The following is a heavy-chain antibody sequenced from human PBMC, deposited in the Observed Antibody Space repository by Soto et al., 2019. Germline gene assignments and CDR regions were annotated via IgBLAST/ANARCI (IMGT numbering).Heavy chain of an antibody. V-gene: IGHV3-9*01. J-gene: IGHJ6*02. Sequence: EVPLAASGGGLVQPGRSLRLSCAAPGFTCDGYAMHWLRQPPGKGLEWVSGIDWHSGRIAYADSVKGRFTISRDNAQNSLFLQMNSLSVEDTALYYCGKDIKPGGMDVWGQGTTVTVSS. CDR3: GKDIKPGGMDV. CDR1: GFTCDGYA. D-gene: IGHD1-1*01. CDR2: IDWHSGRI.